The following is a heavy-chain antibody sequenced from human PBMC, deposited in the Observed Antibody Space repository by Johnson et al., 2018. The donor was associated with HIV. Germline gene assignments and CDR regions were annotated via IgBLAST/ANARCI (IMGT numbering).Heavy chain of an antibody. CDR1: GFTFSDYY. V-gene: IGHV3-30*19. J-gene: IGHJ3*02. CDR2: ISYDGSNT. D-gene: IGHD6-13*01. CDR3: ARGGAGVAAAEDAFDI. Sequence: QMMLVESGGGVAQRGGSLRLSCAASGFTFSDYYMSWIRQAPGKGLAWVAVISYDGSNTFYVDSVKGRFTISRDSSKNTLYLQMNSLRAEDTALYYCARGGAGVAAAEDAFDIWGQGTMVTVSS.